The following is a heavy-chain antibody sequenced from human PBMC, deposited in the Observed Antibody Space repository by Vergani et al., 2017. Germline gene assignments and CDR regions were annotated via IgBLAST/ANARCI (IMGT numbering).Heavy chain of an antibody. CDR1: GFTFSSAW. D-gene: IGHD2-8*02. V-gene: IGHV3-30*18. Sequence: VQPVESGGGLVKPGGSLRLSCTTSGFTFSSAWMSWVRQAPGKGLGWVAMISDDGDRRDYGDFAKGRFTISRDSSKTVYLQMNSLRVEDTAMYFSAKGLVDGTAWPHFGARGQGTLVTDSS. J-gene: IGHJ4*02. CDR3: AKGLVDGTAWPHFGA. CDR2: ISDDGDRR.